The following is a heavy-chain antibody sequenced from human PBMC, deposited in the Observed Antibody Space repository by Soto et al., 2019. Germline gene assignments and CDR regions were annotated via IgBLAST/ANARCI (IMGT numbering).Heavy chain of an antibody. J-gene: IGHJ3*01. CDR2: ISDSGDSA. Sequence: GWSLRLSCAASGFTFSIYGMSWVRQVPGKGLEWVSTISDSGDSAYYADSVKGRFTTSRDNSKNTLYLQMNSLRAEDTAVYYCARPYGGKIGDAPDLWGQGTTVTVS. D-gene: IGHD2-15*01. V-gene: IGHV3-23*01. CDR1: GFTFSIYG. CDR3: ARPYGGKIGDAPDL.